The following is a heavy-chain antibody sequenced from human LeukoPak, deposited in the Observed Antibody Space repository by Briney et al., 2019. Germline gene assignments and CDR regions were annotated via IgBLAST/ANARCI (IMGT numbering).Heavy chain of an antibody. D-gene: IGHD3-10*01. CDR1: GFTFTNYG. CDR3: TRALPSITMVRGVIPPFDY. J-gene: IGHJ4*02. CDR2: IKSDGTDK. V-gene: IGHV3-30*02. Sequence: GGSLRLSCTTSGFTFTNYGFHWVRQAPGKGLEWMSFIKSDGTDKHYADSVKGRFTISRDNSKNTLYLQMDSLRPEDTAVYYCTRALPSITMVRGVIPPFDYWGQGTLVTVSS.